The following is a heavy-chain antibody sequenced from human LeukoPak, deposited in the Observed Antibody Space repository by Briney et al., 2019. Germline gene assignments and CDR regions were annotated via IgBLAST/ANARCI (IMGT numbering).Heavy chain of an antibody. CDR1: GGSISSGGYY. Sequence: PSQTLSLTCTVSGGSISSGGYYWSWIRQRPGKGLEWIGYIYYSGSTYYNPSLKSQVTISVDTSKNQFSLKLSSVTTADTVVYYCARVGSRTMVRGVVYWGQGTLVTVSS. CDR3: ARVGSRTMVRGVVY. V-gene: IGHV4-31*01. J-gene: IGHJ4*02. CDR2: IYYSGST. D-gene: IGHD3-10*01.